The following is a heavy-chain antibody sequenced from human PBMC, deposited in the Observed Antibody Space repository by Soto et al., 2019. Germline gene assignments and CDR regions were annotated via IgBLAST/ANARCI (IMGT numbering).Heavy chain of an antibody. CDR3: ARVLGYRSSTSCYDGYYYYGMDV. CDR2: MNPNSGNT. D-gene: IGHD2-2*01. V-gene: IGHV1-8*01. J-gene: IGHJ6*02. CDR1: GYTFTSYD. Sequence: GASVKVSCKASGYTFTSYDINWVRQATGQGLEWMGWMNPNSGNTGYAQKFQGRVTMTRNTSISTAYMELSSLRSEDTAVYYCARVLGYRSSTSCYDGYYYYGMDVWGQGTTVTVSS.